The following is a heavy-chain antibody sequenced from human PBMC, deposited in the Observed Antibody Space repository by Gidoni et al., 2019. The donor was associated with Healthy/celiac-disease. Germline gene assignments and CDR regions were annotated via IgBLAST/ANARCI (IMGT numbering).Heavy chain of an antibody. V-gene: IGHV3-33*01. CDR3: ARDPSLYDILTGYFDY. D-gene: IGHD3-9*01. CDR1: GFTFSSYG. CDR2: IWYDGSNK. Sequence: QVQLVESGGGVVQPGRSLRLSCAAPGFTFSSYGMHGVRQAPGKGLEWVAVIWYDGSNKYYADSVKGRFTISRDKSKNTLYLQMNSLRAEDTAVYYCARDPSLYDILTGYFDYWGQGTLVTVSS. J-gene: IGHJ4*02.